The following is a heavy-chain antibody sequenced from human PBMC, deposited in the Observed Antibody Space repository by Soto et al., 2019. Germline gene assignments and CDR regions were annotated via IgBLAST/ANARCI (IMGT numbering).Heavy chain of an antibody. J-gene: IGHJ4*02. Sequence: GGSLGLSCAASGFTFSSYAMSWVRQAPGKGLEWVSTINSAGSTFYADSVKGRFTISRGNSKNTLYLQMNNLRAEDTAVYYCAKRSPYYFDYWGQGTLVTAPQ. CDR3: AKRSPYYFDY. V-gene: IGHV3-23*01. CDR1: GFTFSSYA. CDR2: INSAGST.